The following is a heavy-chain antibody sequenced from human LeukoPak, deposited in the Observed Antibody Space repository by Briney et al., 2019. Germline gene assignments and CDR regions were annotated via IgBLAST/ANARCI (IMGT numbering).Heavy chain of an antibody. D-gene: IGHD3-22*01. V-gene: IGHV4-61*08. CDR2: IYYSGST. CDR3: ARHRPDFYYYDSSGYHNEAFDI. CDR1: GGSISSGGYY. J-gene: IGHJ3*02. Sequence: SETLSLTCTVSGGSISSGGYYWSWIRQHPGKGLEWIGYIYYSGSTNYNPSLKSRVTISVDTSKNQFSLKLSSVTAADTAVYYCARHRPDFYYYDSSGYHNEAFDIWGQGTMVTVSS.